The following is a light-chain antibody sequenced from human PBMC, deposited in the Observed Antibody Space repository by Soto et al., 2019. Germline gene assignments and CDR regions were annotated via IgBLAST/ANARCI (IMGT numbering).Light chain of an antibody. CDR3: QQYSDWPRT. Sequence: IVLTQSPATLSVSPGERVTLSCRASHNIRDKLAWYQQKPGQAPRLLIYAASSRVTAVPARFSGSGSGTEFTLTISSLQSGDFTVYYCQQYSDWPRTFGVGTQVEIK. J-gene: IGKJ4*01. V-gene: IGKV3-15*01. CDR2: AAS. CDR1: HNIRDK.